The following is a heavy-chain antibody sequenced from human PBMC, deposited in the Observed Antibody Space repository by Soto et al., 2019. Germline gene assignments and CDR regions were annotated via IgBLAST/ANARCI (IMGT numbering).Heavy chain of an antibody. CDR3: ASWRSYSGSYCFDY. V-gene: IGHV1-69*06. CDR2: VIPMYDSV. D-gene: IGHD1-26*01. J-gene: IGHJ4*02. CDR1: GGTFNTYT. Sequence: QVQLVQSGAEVKKPGSSVKVSCEASGGTFNTYTINWVRQAPGRGLEWMGQVIPMYDSVNYAESFQGRVTITADKSTKIAYMELSSLRSEDTALDVCASWRSYSGSYCFDYWGQGTLVLVSS.